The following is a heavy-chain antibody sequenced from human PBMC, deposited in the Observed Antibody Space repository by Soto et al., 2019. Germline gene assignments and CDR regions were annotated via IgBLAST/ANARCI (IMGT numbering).Heavy chain of an antibody. J-gene: IGHJ4*02. V-gene: IGHV3-30-3*01. CDR3: ARDITGGDDY. D-gene: IGHD3-16*01. CDR1: GFTFSSYA. Sequence: QVQLVESGGGVVQPGRSLRLSCAASGFTFSSYAMHWVRQAPGKGLEWVAVISYDGSNKYYADSVKGRFTISRDNSKNTLYPQMNSLRAEDTAVYYCARDITGGDDYWGQGTLVTVSS. CDR2: ISYDGSNK.